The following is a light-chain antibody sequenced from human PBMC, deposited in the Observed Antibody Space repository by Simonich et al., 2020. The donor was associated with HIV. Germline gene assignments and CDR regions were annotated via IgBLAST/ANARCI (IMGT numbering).Light chain of an antibody. CDR2: DGK. CDR1: SSDVGRYNL. CDR3: CSYAGSSTYV. J-gene: IGLJ1*01. Sequence: QSALTQPASVSGSPGQSITISCTGTSSDVGRYNLVSWYQHHPGKAPKLMIYDGKKRPSGVSNRFSGSKSGNTASLTISGLQAEDEADYYCCSYAGSSTYVFGTGTKVTVL. V-gene: IGLV2-23*01.